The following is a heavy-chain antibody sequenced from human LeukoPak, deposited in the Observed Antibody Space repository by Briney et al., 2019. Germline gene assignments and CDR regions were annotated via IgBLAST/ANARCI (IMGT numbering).Heavy chain of an antibody. Sequence: ASVKVSCKASGYTFTSYDINWVRQATGQGLEWMGWMNPNSDNTGYAQKFQGRVTMTRNTSISTAYMELSSLRSEDTAVYYCAMNGAYGSGSYNDDAFDIWGQGTMVTVSS. CDR1: GYTFTSYD. V-gene: IGHV1-8*01. CDR3: AMNGAYGSGSYNDDAFDI. J-gene: IGHJ3*02. D-gene: IGHD3-10*01. CDR2: MNPNSDNT.